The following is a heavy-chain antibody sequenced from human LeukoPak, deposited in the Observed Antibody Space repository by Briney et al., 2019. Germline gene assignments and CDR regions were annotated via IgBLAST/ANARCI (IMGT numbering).Heavy chain of an antibody. CDR1: GYTFSSYG. D-gene: IGHD2-15*01. CDR2: ISTYNGNT. CDR3: ARGSGYCSGGSCYGGWYFDL. J-gene: IGHJ2*01. V-gene: IGHV1-18*01. Sequence: ASVKVSCNSFGYTFSSYGITWVRQAPGQGLGWMGWISTYNGNTKYAQKVQGRVTMTTDTSTSTAYMELTSLRSDDTAVYYCARGSGYCSGGSCYGGWYFDLWGRGTLVTVSS.